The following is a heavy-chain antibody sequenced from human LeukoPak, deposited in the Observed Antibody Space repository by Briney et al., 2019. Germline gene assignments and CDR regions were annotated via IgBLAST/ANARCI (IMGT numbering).Heavy chain of an antibody. D-gene: IGHD6-13*01. Sequence: SETLSLTCSVSGYSISSGCYWGWIRQPPGKGLEWIGSIYHSGSTYYNPSLKSPVTISVDTSKNQFSLKLSSVTAADTAVYYCARDVVAAPGTWDYWGQGTLVTVSS. J-gene: IGHJ4*02. V-gene: IGHV4-38-2*02. CDR1: GYSISSGCY. CDR2: IYHSGST. CDR3: ARDVVAAPGTWDY.